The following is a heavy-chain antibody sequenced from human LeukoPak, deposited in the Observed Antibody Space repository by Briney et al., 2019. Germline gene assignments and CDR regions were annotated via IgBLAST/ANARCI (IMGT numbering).Heavy chain of an antibody. Sequence: GASVKVPCKASGDTVSGYYVHWVRQAPGQGLEWMGWINPNTGGTNYAQKFQGRVTMTRDTPTSTVYMELSSLRSEDTAVYYCARVKSYYYDTSDKDAFDIWGQGTMVTVSS. D-gene: IGHD3-22*01. CDR1: GDTVSGYY. CDR3: ARVKSYYYDTSDKDAFDI. J-gene: IGHJ3*02. V-gene: IGHV1-2*02. CDR2: INPNTGGT.